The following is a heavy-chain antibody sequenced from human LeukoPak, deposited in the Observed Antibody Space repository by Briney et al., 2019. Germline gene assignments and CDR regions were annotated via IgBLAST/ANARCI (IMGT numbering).Heavy chain of an antibody. CDR3: AREQPLAYCGGDCYSGVLDY. V-gene: IGHV3-7*01. J-gene: IGHJ4*02. Sequence: PGGSLRLSCAASGFTFSSYSMNWVRQAPGKGLEWVANIKQDGSEKYYVDSVKGRFTISRDNAKNSLYLQMNSLRAEDTAVYYCAREQPLAYCGGDCYSGVLDYWGQGTLVTVSS. CDR1: GFTFSSYS. CDR2: IKQDGSEK. D-gene: IGHD2-21*02.